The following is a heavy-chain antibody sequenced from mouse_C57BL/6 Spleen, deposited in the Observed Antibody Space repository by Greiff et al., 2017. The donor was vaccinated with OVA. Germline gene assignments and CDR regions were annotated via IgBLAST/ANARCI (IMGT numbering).Heavy chain of an antibody. CDR1: GYTFTEYT. CDR2: FYPGSGSI. D-gene: IGHD2-4*01. J-gene: IGHJ3*01. CDR3: ARHERGYDYDGSWFAY. Sequence: QVQLQQSGAELVKPGASVKLSCKASGYTFTEYTIHWVKQRPGQGLEWIGWFYPGSGSIKYNEKFKDKATLTADKSSSTVYMELSRLTSEDSAVDYCARHERGYDYDGSWFAYWGQGTLVTVSA. V-gene: IGHV1-62-2*01.